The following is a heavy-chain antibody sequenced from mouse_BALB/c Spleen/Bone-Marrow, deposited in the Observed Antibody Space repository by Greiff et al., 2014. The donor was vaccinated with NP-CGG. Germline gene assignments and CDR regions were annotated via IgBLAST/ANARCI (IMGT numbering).Heavy chain of an antibody. V-gene: IGHV1-69*01. CDR2: IDTSDSYT. Sequence: QVQLKESGAELVMPGASVKMSCKASGHTFTDYWMHWVKQRPGQGLEWIGAIDTSDSYTSYNQKFKGKATLTVDESSNTAYMQLSSLTSEDSAVYCGARSDYRYDPLAYWGQGTLVAVSA. CDR1: GHTFTDYW. CDR3: ARSDYRYDPLAY. J-gene: IGHJ3*01. D-gene: IGHD2-14*01.